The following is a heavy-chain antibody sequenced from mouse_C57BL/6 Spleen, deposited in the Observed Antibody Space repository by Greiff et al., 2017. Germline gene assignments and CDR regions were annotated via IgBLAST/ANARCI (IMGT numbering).Heavy chain of an antibody. Sequence: QVQLQQPGAELVRPGSSVKLSCKASGYTFTSYWMHWVKQRPIQGLEWIGNIDPSDSETHYNQKFKDQATLTVDKSSSTAYMQLSSLTSEESAVYNCARVTMGVAGMDYWGQGTSVTVSS. D-gene: IGHD1-1*01. CDR2: IDPSDSET. J-gene: IGHJ4*01. CDR3: ARVTMGVAGMDY. CDR1: GYTFTSYW. V-gene: IGHV1-52*01.